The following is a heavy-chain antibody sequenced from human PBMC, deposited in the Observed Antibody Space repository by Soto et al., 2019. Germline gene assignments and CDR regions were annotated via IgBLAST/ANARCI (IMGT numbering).Heavy chain of an antibody. CDR3: ARVDLLSFGGRRGREPRYFDY. CDR2: INHSGST. J-gene: IGHJ4*02. CDR1: GGSFSGYY. D-gene: IGHD3-10*01. Sequence: QVQLQQWGAGLLKPSETLSLTCAVYGGSFSGYYWSWIRQPPGKGLEWIGEINHSGSTNYNPSLTSRVTISVDTSKNQFSLKLSSVTAADTAVYHCARVDLLSFGGRRGREPRYFDYWGQGTLVTVSS. V-gene: IGHV4-34*01.